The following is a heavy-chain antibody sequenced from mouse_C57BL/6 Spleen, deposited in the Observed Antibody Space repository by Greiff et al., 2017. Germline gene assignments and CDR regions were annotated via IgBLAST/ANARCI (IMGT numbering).Heavy chain of an antibody. D-gene: IGHD1-1*01. CDR1: GYSFTDYN. V-gene: IGHV1-39*01. CDR3: ARSRSYGSSPHWYFDV. CDR2: INPNYGTT. Sequence: EVKLQQSGPELVKPGASVKISCKASGYSFTDYNMNWVKQSNGKSLEWIGVINPNYGTTSYNQKFKGKATLTVDQSSSTAYMQLNSLTSEDSAVYYCARSRSYGSSPHWYFDVWGTGTTVTVSS. J-gene: IGHJ1*03.